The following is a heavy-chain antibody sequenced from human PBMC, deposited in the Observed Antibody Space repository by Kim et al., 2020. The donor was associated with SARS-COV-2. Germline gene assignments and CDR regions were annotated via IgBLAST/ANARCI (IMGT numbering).Heavy chain of an antibody. V-gene: IGHV3-7*01. Sequence: GGSLRLSCVVSGFTFNRYWMTWVRQAPGKGLEWVTNLNEDGTERYYVDSVRGRFTISRDNAENSLYLRMDNLGAEDTGVYYCASSIEAAGAFDYWGQGTLVAVSS. D-gene: IGHD6-13*01. CDR1: GFTFNRYW. CDR3: ASSIEAAGAFDY. CDR2: LNEDGTER. J-gene: IGHJ4*02.